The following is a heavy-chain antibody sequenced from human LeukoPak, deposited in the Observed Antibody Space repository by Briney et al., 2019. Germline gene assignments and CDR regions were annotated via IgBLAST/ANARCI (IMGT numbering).Heavy chain of an antibody. D-gene: IGHD3-22*01. CDR1: GGSIRGYY. CDR3: ARVSYDSSGYYYFDY. V-gene: IGHV4-59*01. Sequence: SETLSLTCTVSGGSIRGYYWTWIRQPPGKGLEWIGYIYYSGSTNYNPSLKSRVTISVDTSKNQFSLKLSSVTAADTAVYYCARVSYDSSGYYYFDYWGQGTLVTVSS. J-gene: IGHJ4*02. CDR2: IYYSGST.